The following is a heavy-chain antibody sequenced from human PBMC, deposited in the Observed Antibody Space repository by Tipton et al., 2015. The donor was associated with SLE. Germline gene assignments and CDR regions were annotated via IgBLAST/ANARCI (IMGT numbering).Heavy chain of an antibody. CDR3: ARDFTGRGYFDL. D-gene: IGHD3-9*01. CDR2: ISPGGSTT. V-gene: IGHV3-23*01. J-gene: IGHJ2*01. CDR1: GSTFSSYG. Sequence: SLRLSCAASGSTFSSYGMNWVRQAPGKGLEWVSVISPGGSTTYYADSVKGRFTVSRDNSKNTLYLQMNSLSADDTAVYYCARDFTGRGYFDLWGRDILVTVS.